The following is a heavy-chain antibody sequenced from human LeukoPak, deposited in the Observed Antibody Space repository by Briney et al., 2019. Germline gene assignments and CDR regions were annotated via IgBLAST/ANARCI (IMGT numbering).Heavy chain of an antibody. Sequence: HVASVKVSCKASGYTFTSYYMHWVRQAPGQGLEWMGIINPSGGSTSYAQKFQGRVTMTRDMSTSTVYMELSSLRSEDTAVYYCARGSPGGAGYYYYYYMDVWGKGTTVTVSS. CDR2: INPSGGST. CDR3: ARGSPGGAGYYYYYYMDV. D-gene: IGHD1-26*01. CDR1: GYTFTSYY. V-gene: IGHV1-46*01. J-gene: IGHJ6*03.